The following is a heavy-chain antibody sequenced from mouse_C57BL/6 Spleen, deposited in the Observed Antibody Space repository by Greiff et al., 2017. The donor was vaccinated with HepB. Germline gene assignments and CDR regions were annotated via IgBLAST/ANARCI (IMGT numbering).Heavy chain of an antibody. V-gene: IGHV1-55*01. CDR1: GYTFTSYW. CDR3: AREDYYYGSSYYFDY. D-gene: IGHD1-1*01. CDR2: IYPGSGST. J-gene: IGHJ2*01. Sequence: QVQLQQPGAELVKPGASVKMSCKASGYTFTSYWITWVKQRPGQGLEWIGDIYPGSGSTNYNEKFKSKATLTVDTSSSTAYMQLSSLTSEDSAVYYCAREDYYYGSSYYFDYWGQSTTLTVSS.